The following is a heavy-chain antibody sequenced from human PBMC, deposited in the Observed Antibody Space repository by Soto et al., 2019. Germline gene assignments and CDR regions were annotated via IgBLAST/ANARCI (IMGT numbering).Heavy chain of an antibody. CDR2: INPNSGGT. V-gene: IGHV1-2*02. CDR3: ARDRERVEAPVTTVMDV. D-gene: IGHD4-17*01. Sequence: GASGKVSCKASGYTFTCYYMHWVRQAPGQGLEWMGWINPNSGGTNYAQKFQGRVTMTRDTSISTAYMELSRLRSDDTAVYYCARDRERVEAPVTTVMDVWGQGTTVTVSS. CDR1: GYTFTCYY. J-gene: IGHJ6*02.